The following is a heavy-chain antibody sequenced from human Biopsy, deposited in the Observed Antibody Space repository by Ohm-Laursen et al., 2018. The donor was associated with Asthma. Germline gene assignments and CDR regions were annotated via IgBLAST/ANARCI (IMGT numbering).Heavy chain of an antibody. D-gene: IGHD6-19*01. J-gene: IGHJ6*02. CDR1: GGTFSNFA. Sequence: ASVKVSCKAPGGTFSNFAISWVRQAPGQGLEWLGGIMTVFGTTNYAQKFQGRVTVTADESTSTAYMEVTSLRSEDTAIYYCARCQVGYSSGWSLLLKKIYYPGMDVWGQGTAVTVSS. CDR3: ARCQVGYSSGWSLLLKKIYYPGMDV. V-gene: IGHV1-69*13. CDR2: IMTVFGTT.